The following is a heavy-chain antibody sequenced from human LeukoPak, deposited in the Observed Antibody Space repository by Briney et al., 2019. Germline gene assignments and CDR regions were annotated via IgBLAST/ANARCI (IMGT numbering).Heavy chain of an antibody. CDR3: ARRYYDSSGSRRVYYYYYYYMDV. Sequence: PSETLSLTCTVSGGSIRTGGSYWAWIRQAPGKGLEWIGEINHSGSTNYNPSLKSRVTISVDTSKNQFSLKLSSVTAADTAVYYCARRYYDSSGSRRVYYYYYYYMDVWGKGTTVTVSS. V-gene: IGHV4-39*07. CDR1: GGSIRTGGSY. J-gene: IGHJ6*03. D-gene: IGHD3-22*01. CDR2: INHSGST.